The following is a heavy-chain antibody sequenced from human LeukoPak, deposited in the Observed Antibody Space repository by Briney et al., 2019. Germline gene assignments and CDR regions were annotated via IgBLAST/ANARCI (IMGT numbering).Heavy chain of an antibody. J-gene: IGHJ5*02. CDR3: ARDLHQLVRREYGFQP. D-gene: IGHD6-13*01. Sequence: VKVSCKASGYTFTAYYMHWVPQAPGQGLEWMGWINPNSGGTNYAQKFQGRVTMTRDTSISTAYMELSRLRSDDTAVYYCARDLHQLVRREYGFQPWGQGTLVTVST. CDR1: GYTFTAYY. V-gene: IGHV1-2*02. CDR2: INPNSGGT.